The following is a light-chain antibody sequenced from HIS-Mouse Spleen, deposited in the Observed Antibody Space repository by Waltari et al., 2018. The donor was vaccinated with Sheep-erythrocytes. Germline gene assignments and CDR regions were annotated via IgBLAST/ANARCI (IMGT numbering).Light chain of an antibody. CDR1: SSDVGSYNL. J-gene: IGLJ3*02. CDR3: CSYAGSSTPWV. Sequence: QSALTQPASVSGSPGQSITISCTGTSSDVGSYNLVSWYQQHPGKAPKLMIYEGSKRPSGVYNRFSCSKSGNTASLTSSGLQAEDDADYYCCSYAGSSTPWVFGGGTRLTVL. V-gene: IGLV2-23*01. CDR2: EGS.